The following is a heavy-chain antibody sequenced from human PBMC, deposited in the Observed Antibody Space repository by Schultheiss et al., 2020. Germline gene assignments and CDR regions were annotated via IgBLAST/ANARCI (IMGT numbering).Heavy chain of an antibody. CDR1: GFTFSSYG. D-gene: IGHD3-3*01. CDR2: IKQDGSEK. V-gene: IGHV3-7*03. J-gene: IGHJ6*02. Sequence: GESLKISCAASGFTFSSYGMHWVRQAPGKGLEWVANIKQDGSEKYYVDSVKGRFTISRDNAKNSLYLQMNSLRAEDTAVYYCARYRFTGMDVWGQGTTVTVSS. CDR3: ARYRFTGMDV.